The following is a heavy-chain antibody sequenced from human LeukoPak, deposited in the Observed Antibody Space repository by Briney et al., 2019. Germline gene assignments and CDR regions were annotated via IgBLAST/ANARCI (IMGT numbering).Heavy chain of an antibody. Sequence: ASVKVSCKASGYTFTSYGISWVRQAPGQGLEWMGWISAYNGNTNYAQKLQGRVTMTTDTSTSTAYMELRSLRSDDTAVYYCARNNRYYDILTGYLNHDYYYYGMDVWGQGTTVTVS. CDR3: ARNNRYYDILTGYLNHDYYYYGMDV. V-gene: IGHV1-18*01. D-gene: IGHD3-9*01. J-gene: IGHJ6*02. CDR1: GYTFTSYG. CDR2: ISAYNGNT.